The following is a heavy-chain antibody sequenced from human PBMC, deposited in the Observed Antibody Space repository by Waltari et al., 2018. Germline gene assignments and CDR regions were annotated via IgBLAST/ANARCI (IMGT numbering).Heavy chain of an antibody. CDR3: AASVGVAPNY. V-gene: IGHV3-7*01. CDR1: GFTFNNYW. D-gene: IGHD6-19*01. CDR2: IKQDASEK. Sequence: EVQLVESGGGLVQPGGSLSLSCAASGFTFNNYWMTWVRQAPGKGLEWVANIKQDASEKYYVDSVKGRFTISRDNTKNSLYPQMNSLRAEDTAVYYCAASVGVAPNYWGHGTLVTVSS. J-gene: IGHJ4*01.